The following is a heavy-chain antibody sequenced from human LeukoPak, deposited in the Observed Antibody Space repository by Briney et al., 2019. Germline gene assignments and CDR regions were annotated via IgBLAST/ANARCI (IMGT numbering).Heavy chain of an antibody. Sequence: SETLSLTCTVSGGSISSTNYYWGWIRQPPGKGLEWIGSMYYSGSTHYNSSLKSRVTISVDTSKNQFSLKLSSVTAADTAMYYCARHWGCPGSHPLVCGWFDPWGQGVLVTVSS. CDR1: GGSISSTNYY. J-gene: IGHJ5*02. CDR2: MYYSGST. V-gene: IGHV4-39*01. D-gene: IGHD3-16*01. CDR3: ARHWGCPGSHPLVCGWFDP.